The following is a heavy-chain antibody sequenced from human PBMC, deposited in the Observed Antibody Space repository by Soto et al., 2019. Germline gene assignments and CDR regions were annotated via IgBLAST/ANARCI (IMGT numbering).Heavy chain of an antibody. D-gene: IGHD2-2*01. CDR1: GGSISNYY. J-gene: IGHJ4*02. CDR3: ARAVLPATAPFDY. V-gene: IGHV4-59*01. CDR2: IYYSGST. Sequence: QVQLQESGPRLVKPSETLSLTCIVSGGSISNYYWSWIRQPPGKGLEWIGYIYYSGSTNYNPSLQRRVPRSVDTSKNQFSLKLSSVTAADTAVYYCARAVLPATAPFDYWGQGTLVTVSS.